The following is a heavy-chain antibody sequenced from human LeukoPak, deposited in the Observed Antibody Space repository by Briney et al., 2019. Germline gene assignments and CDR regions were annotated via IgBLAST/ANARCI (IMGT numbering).Heavy chain of an antibody. D-gene: IGHD2-21*02. J-gene: IGHJ6*03. V-gene: IGHV1-69*05. Sequence: ASVKVSCKASGGTFSSYAISWVRQAPGQGLEWMGGIIPIFGTANYAQKFQGRVTITTDESTSTAYMELSSLRSADTAVYYCASGVVVTAIPRKNGGYYYMDVWGKGTTVTVSS. CDR2: IIPIFGTA. CDR1: GGTFSSYA. CDR3: ASGVVVTAIPRKNGGYYYMDV.